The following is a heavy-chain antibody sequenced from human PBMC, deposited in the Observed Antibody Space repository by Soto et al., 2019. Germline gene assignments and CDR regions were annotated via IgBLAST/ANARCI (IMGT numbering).Heavy chain of an antibody. D-gene: IGHD3-3*02. V-gene: IGHV4-61*01. CDR1: GGSVSSGSYY. Sequence: QVQLQESGPGLVKPSETLSLTCTVSGGSVSSGSYYWSWIRQPPGKGLEWIGYIYYSGSTNYNPSLKSRVTXXVXTXXNQFSLKLSSVTAADTAVYYCASHFRDYRPYYFDYWGQGTLVTVSS. CDR3: ASHFRDYRPYYFDY. CDR2: IYYSGST. J-gene: IGHJ4*02.